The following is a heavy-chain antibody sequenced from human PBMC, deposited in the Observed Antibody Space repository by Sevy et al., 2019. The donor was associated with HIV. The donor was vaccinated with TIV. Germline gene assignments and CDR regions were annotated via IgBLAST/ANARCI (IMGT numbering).Heavy chain of an antibody. V-gene: IGHV3-23*01. D-gene: IGHD6-13*01. CDR3: AKDKQGSSWYFLDY. CDR2: ISGSGGST. Sequence: GGSLRLSCAASGFTFSSYAMSWIRQAPGKGLEWVSSISGSGGSTYYADSVKGRFTISRDNSKNTLYLQMNSLRAEDTAVYYCAKDKQGSSWYFLDYWGQRTLVTVSS. CDR1: GFTFSSYA. J-gene: IGHJ4*02.